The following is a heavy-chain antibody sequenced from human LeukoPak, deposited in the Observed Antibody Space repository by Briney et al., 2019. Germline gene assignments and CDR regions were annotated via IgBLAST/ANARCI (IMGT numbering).Heavy chain of an antibody. Sequence: GGSLRLSCAASGFTFSSYGMHWVRQAPGKGLEWVAFIRYDGSNKYYADSVKGRFTISRDNSKNTLYLQMNSLRAEDTAVYYCAKDRARLRVVAATLDFDYWGQGTLVTVSS. CDR2: IRYDGSNK. J-gene: IGHJ4*02. D-gene: IGHD2-15*01. V-gene: IGHV3-30*02. CDR3: AKDRARLRVVAATLDFDY. CDR1: GFTFSSYG.